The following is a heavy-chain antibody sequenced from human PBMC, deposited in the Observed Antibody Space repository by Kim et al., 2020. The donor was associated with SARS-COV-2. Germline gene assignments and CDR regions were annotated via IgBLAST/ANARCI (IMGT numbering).Heavy chain of an antibody. J-gene: IGHJ4*02. Sequence: DSAKGRFTLSRDNSMNTLFLQINSLGAEDTALYYCAKGDGSSVSCYTADYWGRGTLVTVSS. V-gene: IGHV3-23*01. D-gene: IGHD2-2*02. CDR3: AKGDGSSVSCYTADY.